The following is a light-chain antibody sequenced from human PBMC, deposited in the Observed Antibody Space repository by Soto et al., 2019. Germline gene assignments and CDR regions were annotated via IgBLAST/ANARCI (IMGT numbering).Light chain of an antibody. CDR3: ISYTATSNLV. CDR1: NRDVGSYNL. V-gene: IGLV2-14*01. CDR2: EVR. Sequence: QSALTQPASVSGSPGQSITIACTGTNRDVGSYNLVSWYQQRPGEAPKLIISEVRNRPSGISYRFTGSKSGNTASLTISGIQDADDSDYYCISYTATSNLVFCGVTKLTVL. J-gene: IGLJ3*02.